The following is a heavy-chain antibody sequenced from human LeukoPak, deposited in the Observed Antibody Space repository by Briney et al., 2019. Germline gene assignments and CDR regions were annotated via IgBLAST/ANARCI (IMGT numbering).Heavy chain of an antibody. D-gene: IGHD2/OR15-2a*01. CDR1: GYTFSDTW. CDR2: IRSDGSDT. CDR3: ARDWFHAIVY. V-gene: IGHV3-74*01. Sequence: GGSLRLSCAASGYTFSDTWMHWVRQAPGKGLVWVSRIRSDGSDTRYAESVKGRFTISRDNAKNTLYLQMNSLRAEDTAVYYCARDWFHAIVYWGQGTLVTVSS. J-gene: IGHJ4*02.